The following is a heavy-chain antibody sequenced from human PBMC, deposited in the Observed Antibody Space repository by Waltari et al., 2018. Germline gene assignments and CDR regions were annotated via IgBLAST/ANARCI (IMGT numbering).Heavy chain of an antibody. V-gene: IGHV3-21*01. D-gene: IGHD6-6*01. J-gene: IGHJ5*02. CDR1: GFPFSSYS. Sequence: EVQLVESGGGLVKPGGSLRLSCAASGFPFSSYSMNWVRQAPGKGLEWVSSISSSSSYRYYADSVKGRFTISRDNAKNSLYLQMNSLRAEDTAVYYCAREKMYSSSVGWFDPWGQGTLVTVSS. CDR3: AREKMYSSSVGWFDP. CDR2: ISSSSSYR.